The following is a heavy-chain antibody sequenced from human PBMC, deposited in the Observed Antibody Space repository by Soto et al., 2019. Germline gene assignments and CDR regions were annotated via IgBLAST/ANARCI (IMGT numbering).Heavy chain of an antibody. CDR1: GFTFSTYG. CDR3: ASEYCSGGRCYYYGMDV. V-gene: IGHV3-33*01. D-gene: IGHD2-15*01. CDR2: IWYDGSNK. Sequence: QVQLVESGGGVVQPGRSLRLSCAASGFTFSTYGMHWVRQAPDKGLEWVAVIWYDGSNKYYADSVKGRFTISRDNSKNTVYLAMNSLRAEDTAVYYCASEYCSGGRCYYYGMDVWGQGTTVTVSS. J-gene: IGHJ6*02.